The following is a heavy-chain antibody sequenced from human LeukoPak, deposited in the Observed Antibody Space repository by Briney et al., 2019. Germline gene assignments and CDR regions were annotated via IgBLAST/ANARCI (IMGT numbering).Heavy chain of an antibody. V-gene: IGHV3-74*01. D-gene: IGHD3-22*01. CDR3: AREYDSSGWDALDI. Sequence: GGSLRLSCAVSGFTFSNYWMHWVRQAPGKGLVWVSRINSDGSSTSYADSVKGRFTISRDNAKNTVYLQMNSLRAEDTAVYYCAREYDSSGWDALDIWGQGTMVTVSS. J-gene: IGHJ3*02. CDR1: GFTFSNYW. CDR2: INSDGSST.